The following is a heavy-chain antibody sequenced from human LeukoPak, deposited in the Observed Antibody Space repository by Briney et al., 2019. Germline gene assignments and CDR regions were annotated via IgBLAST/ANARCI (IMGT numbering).Heavy chain of an antibody. Sequence: SETLSLTCTVSGGSISSYYWSWIRQPPGKGLEWIGYIYYSGSTNYNPSLKSRVTISVDTSKNQFSLKLSSVTAADTAVYYCARELNGAHPNIFDYWGQGTLVTVSS. D-gene: IGHD4-17*01. J-gene: IGHJ4*02. CDR2: IYYSGST. V-gene: IGHV4-59*01. CDR3: ARELNGAHPNIFDY. CDR1: GGSISSYY.